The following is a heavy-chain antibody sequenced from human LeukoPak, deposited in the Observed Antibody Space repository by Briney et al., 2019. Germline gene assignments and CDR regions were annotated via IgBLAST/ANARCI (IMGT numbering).Heavy chain of an antibody. CDR3: AKDLLDVVVVPAGRATDFYYSYMDV. Sequence: GGSLRLSCAASGFNFNTYAMSWVRQAPGKGLEWVSTITGNADTTYYADSVKGRFTISRDNPKNTLSLQMNSLRAEDTGLYYCAKDLLDVVVVPAGRATDFYYSYMDVWGKGTTVTVSS. CDR1: GFNFNTYA. CDR2: ITGNADTT. V-gene: IGHV3-23*01. D-gene: IGHD2-2*03. J-gene: IGHJ6*03.